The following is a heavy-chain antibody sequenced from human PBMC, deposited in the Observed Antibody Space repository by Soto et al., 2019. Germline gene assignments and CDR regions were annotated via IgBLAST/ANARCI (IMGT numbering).Heavy chain of an antibody. CDR3: TRYGGEQLASYYYYYYMDV. CDR2: IRSKAYGGTT. CDR1: GFTFGDYA. Sequence: GGSLRLSCTASGFTFGDYAMSWFRQAPGKGQEWVGFIRSKAYGGTTEYNAYVKGRFTISSDDSKGIAYLQMNSLKTEDIAVFFCTRYGGEQLASYYYYYYMDVWGKGTTVTVSS. V-gene: IGHV3-49*01. J-gene: IGHJ6*03. D-gene: IGHD6-6*01.